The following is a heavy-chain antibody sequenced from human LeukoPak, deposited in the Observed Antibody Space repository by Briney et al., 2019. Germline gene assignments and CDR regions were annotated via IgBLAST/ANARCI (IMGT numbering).Heavy chain of an antibody. CDR2: ISSSGRII. V-gene: IGHV3-11*01. Sequence: PGGSLRLSCAASGFTFSDYYMSCIRQAPGEGLEWVSHISSSGRIIYYADSVKGRFTISRDNAKNSLYLQMNSLRVEDTAVYYCARGRVSVPDAFDIWGQGTMVTVSS. J-gene: IGHJ3*02. CDR1: GFTFSDYY. CDR3: ARGRVSVPDAFDI. D-gene: IGHD5/OR15-5a*01.